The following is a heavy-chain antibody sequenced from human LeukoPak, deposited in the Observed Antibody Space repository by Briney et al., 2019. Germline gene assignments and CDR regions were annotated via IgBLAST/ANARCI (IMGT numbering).Heavy chain of an antibody. Sequence: PGGSLRLSCAASGFTFSSYAMHWVRQAPGKGLEWVANIKQDGSEKYYVDSVKGRFTISRDNAKNSLYLQMNSLRAEDTAVYYCARGSGVPAAIYYYYGMDVWGQGTTVIVSS. V-gene: IGHV3-7*01. CDR2: IKQDGSEK. CDR3: ARGSGVPAAIYYYYGMDV. D-gene: IGHD2-2*01. J-gene: IGHJ6*02. CDR1: GFTFSSYA.